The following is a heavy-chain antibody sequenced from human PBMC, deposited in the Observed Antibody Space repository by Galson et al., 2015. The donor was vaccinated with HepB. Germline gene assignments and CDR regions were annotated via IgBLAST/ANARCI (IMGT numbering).Heavy chain of an antibody. CDR3: ARDGGEMATPDYWGQGTLVTVSSGSASAPTLFPLVSWFGELGAFDI. V-gene: IGHV3-30*04. CDR1: GLTFSSYA. J-gene: IGHJ3*02. CDR2: ISYDGSNK. Sequence: SLRLSCAASGLTFSSYAKHWVRQAPGKGLEWVAVISYDGSNKYYADSVKGRFTISRDNSKNTLYLQMNSLRAEDTAVYYCARDGGEMATPDYWGQGTLVTVSSGSASAPTLFPLVSWFGELGAFDIWGQGTMVTVSS. D-gene: IGHD3-10*01.